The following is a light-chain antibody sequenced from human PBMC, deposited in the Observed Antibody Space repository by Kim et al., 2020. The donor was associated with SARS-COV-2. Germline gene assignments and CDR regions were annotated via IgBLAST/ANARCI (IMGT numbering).Light chain of an antibody. J-gene: IGLJ1*01. CDR3: QSYDSSLSGYV. CDR1: SSNNGAGYD. Sequence: RVTTSCTGTSSNNGAGYDVHWYQQLPGTAPKLLIYGNSNRPSGVPDRFAGSKSGTSASLAITGLQAEDEVDYYCQSYDSSLSGYVFGTGTKVTVL. CDR2: GNS. V-gene: IGLV1-40*01.